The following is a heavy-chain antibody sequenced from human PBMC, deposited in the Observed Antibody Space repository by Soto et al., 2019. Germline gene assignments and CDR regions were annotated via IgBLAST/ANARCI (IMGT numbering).Heavy chain of an antibody. CDR1: GGTSTRYA. V-gene: IGHV1-69*06. J-gene: IGHJ4*02. D-gene: IGHD3-3*01. CDR3: NRGSEYDFWSGYL. CDR2: IVPMFGTS. Sequence: QERLVQSGADVRKPGSSVKVSCAVTGGTSTRYAINWLRQAPGQGLGWMGGIVPMFGTSKYAQKFQGRVTITADTSTNIAYMELRSLRSEDTAVYYCNRGSEYDFWSGYLWGQGTLVSVSS.